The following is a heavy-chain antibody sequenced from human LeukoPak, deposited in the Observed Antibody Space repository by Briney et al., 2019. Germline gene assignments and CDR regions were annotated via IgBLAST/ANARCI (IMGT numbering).Heavy chain of an antibody. V-gene: IGHV4-59*01. Sequence: SETLSLTCTVAAVSITGYYWSWLRQPPGKGLEWIGYIYDSGNNNYNTAIKRGVTMSADTSKNQFSLMLSSVTPADTAVYYCAINYGDYPPDSWGQGTLVTVSS. CDR1: AVSITGYY. CDR3: AINYGDYPPDS. D-gene: IGHD4-17*01. J-gene: IGHJ4*02. CDR2: IYDSGNN.